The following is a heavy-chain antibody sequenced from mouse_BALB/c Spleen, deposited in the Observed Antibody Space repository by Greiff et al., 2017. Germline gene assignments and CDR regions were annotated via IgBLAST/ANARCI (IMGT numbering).Heavy chain of an antibody. CDR2: ISSGGST. Sequence: DVMLVESGGGLVKPGGSLKLSCAASGFTFSSYAMSWVRQTPEKRLEWVASISSGGSTYYPDSVKGRFTISRDNARNILYLQMSSLRSEDTAMYYCARGAGSTFDYWGQGTTLTVSS. J-gene: IGHJ2*01. CDR3: ARGAGSTFDY. D-gene: IGHD2-1*01. CDR1: GFTFSSYA. V-gene: IGHV5-6-5*01.